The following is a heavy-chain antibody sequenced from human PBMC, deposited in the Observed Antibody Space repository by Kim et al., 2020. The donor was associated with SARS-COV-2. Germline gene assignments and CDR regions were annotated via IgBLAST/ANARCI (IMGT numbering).Heavy chain of an antibody. V-gene: IGHV4-59*01. CDR3: ARAVVTGDRGRGFFDN. J-gene: IGHJ4*02. Sequence: SETLSLTCTVSTGSSSSYYWAWIRQPPGKGLEWIGSIHYTGSTTYNPSLDSRVTISMDTSQYELSLKLISVTAADTPLYYCARAVVTGDRGRGFFDNGAQGTLVTVSS. D-gene: IGHD7-27*01. CDR2: IHYTGST. CDR1: TGSSSSYY.